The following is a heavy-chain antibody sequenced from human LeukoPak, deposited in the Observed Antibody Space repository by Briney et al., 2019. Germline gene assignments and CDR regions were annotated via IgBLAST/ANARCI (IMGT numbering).Heavy chain of an antibody. V-gene: IGHV3-21*01. CDR1: GFTFSSYS. CDR2: ISSSSSYI. Sequence: GGSLRLSCAASGFTFSSYSMNWVRQAPGKGLEWVSSISSSSSYIYYADSVKGRFTISRDNAKNSLYLQMNSLRAEDTAVYYCARMHGVYCSSTSCYGDYFDYWGQGTLVTVSS. D-gene: IGHD2-2*01. J-gene: IGHJ4*02. CDR3: ARMHGVYCSSTSCYGDYFDY.